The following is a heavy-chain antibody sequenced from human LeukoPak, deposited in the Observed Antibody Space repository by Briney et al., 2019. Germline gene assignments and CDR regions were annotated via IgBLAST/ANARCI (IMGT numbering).Heavy chain of an antibody. D-gene: IGHD7-27*01. CDR2: IIPIFGTG. Sequence: SVKVSCKASGGTFSSHAISWVRQAPGQGLEWMGGIIPIFGTGKYAQKFHGRVTLTSNTSLTTAYMELTSLTSEDTAVYYCARGLGTYWGKDFLNWFDPWGQGTLVTVSS. J-gene: IGHJ5*02. CDR3: ARGLGTYWGKDFLNWFDP. CDR1: GGTFSSHA. V-gene: IGHV1-69*05.